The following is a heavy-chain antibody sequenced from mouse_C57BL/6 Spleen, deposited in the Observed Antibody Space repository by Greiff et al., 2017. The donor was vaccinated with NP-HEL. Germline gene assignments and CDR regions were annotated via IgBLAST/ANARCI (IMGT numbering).Heavy chain of an antibody. V-gene: IGHV1-69*01. D-gene: IGHD1-1*01. CDR2: IDPSDSYT. Sequence: VQLQQPGAELVMPGASVKLSCKASGYTFTSYWMHWVKQRPGQGLEWIGEIDPSDSYTNYNQKFKGKSTLTVDKSSSTAYMQLSSLTSEDSAVYYCARSDGSSYPYAMDYWGQGTSVTVSS. CDR3: ARSDGSSYPYAMDY. J-gene: IGHJ4*01. CDR1: GYTFTSYW.